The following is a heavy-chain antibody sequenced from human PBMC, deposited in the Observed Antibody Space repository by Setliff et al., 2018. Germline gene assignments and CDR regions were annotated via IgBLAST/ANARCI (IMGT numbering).Heavy chain of an antibody. D-gene: IGHD4-17*01. J-gene: IGHJ3*02. V-gene: IGHV4-39*01. CDR2: SEST. CDR3: ARLTTLTTWFELGAFDI. CDR1: GGSIRSSSYY. Sequence: LSLTCTVSGGSIRSSSYYWGWIRQSPGKGLEWIGTSESTXNNPSFKSXXTISVDTSKNQFSLKLSSVTAADTAVYYCARLTTLTTWFELGAFDIWGQGTMVTVSS.